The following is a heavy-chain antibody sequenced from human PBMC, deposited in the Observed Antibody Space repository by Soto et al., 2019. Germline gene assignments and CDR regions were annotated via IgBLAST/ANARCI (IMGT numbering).Heavy chain of an antibody. J-gene: IGHJ4*02. CDR2: ITNNGGST. Sequence: EVPLVESGGGLVQPGGSLRLSCAASGFTFSSYAMHWVRQAPGKGLEYVSAITNNGGSTYYANSVKGRFTISRDNSKNTLYLQMGSLRADDMAVYYCARGLNTASDYWGQGTLVTVSS. CDR1: GFTFSSYA. CDR3: ARGLNTASDY. D-gene: IGHD2-21*02. V-gene: IGHV3-64*01.